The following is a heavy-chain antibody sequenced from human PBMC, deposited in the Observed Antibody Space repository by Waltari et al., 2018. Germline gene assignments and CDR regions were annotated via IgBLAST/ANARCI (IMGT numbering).Heavy chain of an antibody. CDR2: MNPNSGNT. J-gene: IGHJ6*02. CDR3: ARGLWLQNYGMDV. V-gene: IGHV1-8*01. CDR1: GYTFTSYD. Sequence: GAPTKAPCNASGYTFTSYDINWVRQATGQGLEWMGWMNPNSGNTGYAQKFQGRVTMTRNTSISTAYMELSSLRSEDTAVYYCARGLWLQNYGMDVWGQGTTVTVSS. D-gene: IGHD5-18*01.